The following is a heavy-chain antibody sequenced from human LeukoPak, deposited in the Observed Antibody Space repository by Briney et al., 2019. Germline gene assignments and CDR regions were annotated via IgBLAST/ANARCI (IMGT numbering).Heavy chain of an antibody. D-gene: IGHD3-22*01. Sequence: PGGPLRLSCAASGFTLSNCGMHWVRQAPGKGLEWVAVIWYDGTTKYYADSVKGRFTISRDNSKNTLYLQMNSLRAEDTAVYYCAKGEYYDDSSGYPEYWGQGTLVTVSS. V-gene: IGHV3-30*02. J-gene: IGHJ4*02. CDR1: GFTLSNCG. CDR2: IWYDGTTK. CDR3: AKGEYYDDSSGYPEY.